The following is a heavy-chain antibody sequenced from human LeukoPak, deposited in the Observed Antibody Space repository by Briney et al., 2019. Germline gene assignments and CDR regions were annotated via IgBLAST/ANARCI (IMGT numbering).Heavy chain of an antibody. CDR3: ATGTDYDFWSGYYIYYYGMDV. CDR2: TSGSGGST. J-gene: IGHJ6*02. D-gene: IGHD3-3*01. CDR1: GFTFSSYA. V-gene: IGHV3-23*01. Sequence: GGSLRLSCAASGFTFSSYAMSWVRQAPGKGLEWVSATSGSGGSTYYADSVKGRFTISRDNSKNTLYLQMNSLRAEDTAVYYCATGTDYDFWSGYYIYYYGMDVWGQGTTVTVSS.